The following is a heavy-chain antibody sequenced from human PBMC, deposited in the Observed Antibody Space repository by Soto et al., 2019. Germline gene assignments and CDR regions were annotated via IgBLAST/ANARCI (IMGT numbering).Heavy chain of an antibody. V-gene: IGHV3-48*03. J-gene: IGHJ4*02. Sequence: PGGSLRLSCVASEFTFSSYEMNWVRQAPGKGLEWVSYISSSGTTIYYTDSVKGRFTISRDNAKKSLYLQMNSLRAEDTAVYYCVRFGGAAAGPGDYWGQGTLVTSPQ. CDR2: ISSSGTTI. D-gene: IGHD6-13*01. CDR1: EFTFSSYE. CDR3: VRFGGAAAGPGDY.